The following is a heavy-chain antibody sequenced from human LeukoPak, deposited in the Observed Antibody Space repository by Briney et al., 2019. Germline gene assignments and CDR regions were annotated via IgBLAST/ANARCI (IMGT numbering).Heavy chain of an antibody. V-gene: IGHV3-21*01. CDR2: ISSSSSYI. D-gene: IGHD6-13*01. J-gene: IGHJ4*02. Sequence: NPGGSLRLSCAASGFTFSSYSMNWVRQAPGKGLEWVSSISSSSSYIYYADSVKGRFTISRDNSKNTLYLQMNSLRAEDTAVYYCAKDRYSSSWYYFDYWGQGTLVTVSS. CDR1: GFTFSSYS. CDR3: AKDRYSSSWYYFDY.